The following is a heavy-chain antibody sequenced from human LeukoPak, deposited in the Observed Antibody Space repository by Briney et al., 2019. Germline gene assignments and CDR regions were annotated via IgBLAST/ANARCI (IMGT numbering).Heavy chain of an antibody. CDR3: ATQRLGIAEGEDY. Sequence: TSETLSLTCSGSGYSISSGYYWGWIRQPPRKGLEWIGSIYHSGSTYYNPSRKSRVTRAVDTPKNQFSLKRSTVTAADTAVYYCATQRLGIAEGEDYWGQGTLVTVSS. V-gene: IGHV4-38-2*01. J-gene: IGHJ4*02. D-gene: IGHD6-13*01. CDR1: GYSISSGYY. CDR2: IYHSGST.